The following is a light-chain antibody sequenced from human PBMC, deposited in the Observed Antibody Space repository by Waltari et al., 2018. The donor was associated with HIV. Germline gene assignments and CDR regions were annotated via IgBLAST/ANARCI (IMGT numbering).Light chain of an antibody. Sequence: SSELTQDPAVSVALGQTVRITCQGDSLRSYYASWYQQKPDRFSGSSSGNTASLTITGAQAEDEADYYCNSRDSSGNHLLLVFGTGTKVTVL. CDR3: NSRDSSGNHLLLV. V-gene: IGLV3-19*01. CDR1: SLRSYY. J-gene: IGLJ1*01.